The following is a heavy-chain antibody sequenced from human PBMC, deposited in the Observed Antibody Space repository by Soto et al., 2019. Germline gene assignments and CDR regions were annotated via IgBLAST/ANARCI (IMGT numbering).Heavy chain of an antibody. D-gene: IGHD4-17*01. J-gene: IGHJ6*02. Sequence: GGSLRLSCAASGFTFSSYGMHWVRQAPGKGLEWVAVIWYDGSNKYYADSVKGQFTISRDNSKNTLYLQMNSLRAEDTAVYYCARWAGGDYYYYYYGMDVWGQGTTVTVSS. V-gene: IGHV3-33*01. CDR3: ARWAGGDYYYYYYGMDV. CDR1: GFTFSSYG. CDR2: IWYDGSNK.